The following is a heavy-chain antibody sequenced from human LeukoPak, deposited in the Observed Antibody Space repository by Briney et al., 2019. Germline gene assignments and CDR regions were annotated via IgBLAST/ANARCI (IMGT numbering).Heavy chain of an antibody. D-gene: IGHD3-10*01. CDR2: IYYSGST. V-gene: IGHV4-59*01. CDR3: AREAPDYGTGSYYFDY. Sequence: SETLSLTCPVSGGSISSYYWSWIRQPPGKGLEWIGYIYYSGSTNYNPSLKSRVTISVDTSKNQFSLKLSSVTAADTAVYYCAREAPDYGTGSYYFDYWGQGTLVTVSS. J-gene: IGHJ4*02. CDR1: GGSISSYY.